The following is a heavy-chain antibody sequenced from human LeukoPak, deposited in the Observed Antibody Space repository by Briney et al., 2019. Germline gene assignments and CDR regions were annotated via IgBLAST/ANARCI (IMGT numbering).Heavy chain of an antibody. V-gene: IGHV3-23*01. CDR2: INDVGGGT. CDR3: ARENPIHFDY. CDR1: GFSFSNNA. Sequence: GGSLRLSCAASGFSFSNNAMTWVRRAPGKGLEWVSTINDVGGGTWYADSVKGRFTISRDNSKSTLYLHMNSLRAEDTAVYYCARENPIHFDYWGQGTLVTVSS. J-gene: IGHJ4*02.